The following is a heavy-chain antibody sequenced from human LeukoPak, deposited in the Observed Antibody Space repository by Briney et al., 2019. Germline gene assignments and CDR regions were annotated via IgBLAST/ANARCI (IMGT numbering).Heavy chain of an antibody. CDR1: GGSIGSGTYF. D-gene: IGHD4-11*01. CDR3: VRVPTTVDNYYMDV. Sequence: SETLSLTCTVSGGSIGSGTYFWTWLRQPAGKGLEWIGRFYTGGSTNYNPSLRSRVSISLDMSKNQFSLKMSSVTAADTAVYYCVRVPTTVDNYYMDVWGKGTTVTVSS. V-gene: IGHV4-61*02. J-gene: IGHJ6*03. CDR2: FYTGGST.